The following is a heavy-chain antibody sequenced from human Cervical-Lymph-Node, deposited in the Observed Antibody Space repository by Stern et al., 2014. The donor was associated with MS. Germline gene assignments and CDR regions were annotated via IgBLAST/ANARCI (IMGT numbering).Heavy chain of an antibody. CDR3: AKPRIPLAARLPVIFDY. V-gene: IGHV3-30*18. D-gene: IGHD6-6*01. J-gene: IGHJ4*02. Sequence: QLVQSGGGVVQPGRSLRLSCAASGFTFSSYGMHWVRQAPGKGLEWVAVISYDGSNKYYADSVKGRFTISRDNSKNTLYLQMNSLRAEDTAVYYCAKPRIPLAARLPVIFDYWGQGTLVTVSS. CDR1: GFTFSSYG. CDR2: ISYDGSNK.